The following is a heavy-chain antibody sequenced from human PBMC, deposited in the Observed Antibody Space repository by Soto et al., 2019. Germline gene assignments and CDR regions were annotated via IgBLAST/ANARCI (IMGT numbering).Heavy chain of an antibody. D-gene: IGHD2-8*01. Sequence: PSETLSLTCAVYGGSFSGYYWSWIRQPPGKGLEWIGEINHSGSTNYNPSLKSRVTISVDTSKNQFSLKLSSVTAADTAVYYCARPLRRMLAFDIWGQGTMVTVSS. CDR1: GGSFSGYY. CDR2: INHSGST. V-gene: IGHV4-34*01. CDR3: ARPLRRMLAFDI. J-gene: IGHJ3*02.